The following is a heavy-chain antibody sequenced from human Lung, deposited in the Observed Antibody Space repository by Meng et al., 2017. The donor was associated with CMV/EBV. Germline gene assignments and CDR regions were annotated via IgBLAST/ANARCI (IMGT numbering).Heavy chain of an antibody. Sequence: SVKVSCKASGGNFGTYAISWVRQAPGQGLEWMGGIIPIFGTASFAQKFQGRVTITTDESTAYMELSSLRSEDAAVYYCARTRYDSSGYDAYYYYAMDVWXQGTTVXVSS. CDR2: IIPIFGTA. V-gene: IGHV1-69*05. J-gene: IGHJ6*02. CDR1: GGNFGTYA. D-gene: IGHD3-22*01. CDR3: ARTRYDSSGYDAYYYYAMDV.